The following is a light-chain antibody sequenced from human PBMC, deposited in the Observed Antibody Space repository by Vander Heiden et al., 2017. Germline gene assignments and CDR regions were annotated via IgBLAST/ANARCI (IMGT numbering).Light chain of an antibody. V-gene: IGKV3-15*01. CDR1: QSVSSN. J-gene: IGKJ1*01. CDR3: QQYYNWPGT. CDR2: GAS. Sequence: EIVMTQSPATLSVSPGERATLSCRASQSVSSNLAWYQQKPGQAPRLLIYGASTRATRIPARFSGSASGTEFTLTISSRQSEDFAVYYCQQYYNWPGTFGQGTKVXIK.